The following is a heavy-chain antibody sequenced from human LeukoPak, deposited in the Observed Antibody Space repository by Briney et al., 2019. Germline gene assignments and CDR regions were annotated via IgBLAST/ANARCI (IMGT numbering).Heavy chain of an antibody. D-gene: IGHD2-8*01. Sequence: PGGSLRLSCAASGFTFSSYGMSWVRQAPGKGLEWVSAISGSGGSTYYADSVKGRFTISRDNSKNSLYLQMNSLRAEDTAVYYCAKDFQNGGWFDPWGQGTLVTVSS. J-gene: IGHJ5*02. V-gene: IGHV3-23*01. CDR3: AKDFQNGGWFDP. CDR2: ISGSGGST. CDR1: GFTFSSYG.